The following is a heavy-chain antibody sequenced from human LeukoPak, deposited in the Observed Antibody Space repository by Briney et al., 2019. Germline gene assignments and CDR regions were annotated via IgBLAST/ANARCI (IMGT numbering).Heavy chain of an antibody. V-gene: IGHV3-21*01. D-gene: IGHD3-10*01. CDR2: ISSTSSHI. CDR3: ARGVRKILKYIDL. Sequence: GGSLRLSCSASGFTFDRSGMLWVRQAPGKGLEWVSSISSTSSHIYYADSVMGRFTISRDNDKNSTFLEMNSLRADDTAVYFCARGVRKILKYIDLWGQGTLVTVSS. CDR1: GFTFDRSG. J-gene: IGHJ5*02.